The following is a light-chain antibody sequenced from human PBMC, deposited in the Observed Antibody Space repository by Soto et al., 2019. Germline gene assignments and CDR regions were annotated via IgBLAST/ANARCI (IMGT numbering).Light chain of an antibody. CDR3: RSYTSRDTHV. J-gene: IGLJ1*01. Sequence: QSALTQPPSASGSPGQSVAISCTGTSSDVGGYNYVSWYQQYPGKAPKLMIHEVTNRPSGVSDRFSGSKSGNTASLTISGLQAEDEAEYYCRSYTSRDTHVFGTGTKVTVL. V-gene: IGLV2-14*01. CDR1: SSDVGGYNY. CDR2: EVT.